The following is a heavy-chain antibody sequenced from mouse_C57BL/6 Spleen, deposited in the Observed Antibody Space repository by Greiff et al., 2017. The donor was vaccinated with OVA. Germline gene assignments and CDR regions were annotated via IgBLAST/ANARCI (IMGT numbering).Heavy chain of an antibody. Sequence: VQLKQPGAELVRPGTSVKLSCKASGYTFTSYWMHWVKQRPGQGLEWIGVIDPSDSYTNYNQKFKGKATLTVDTSSSTAYMQLSSLTSEDSAVYYCARPRSSGTGAWFAYWGQGTLVTVSA. J-gene: IGHJ3*01. V-gene: IGHV1-59*01. CDR3: ARPRSSGTGAWFAY. D-gene: IGHD3-2*02. CDR1: GYTFTSYW. CDR2: IDPSDSYT.